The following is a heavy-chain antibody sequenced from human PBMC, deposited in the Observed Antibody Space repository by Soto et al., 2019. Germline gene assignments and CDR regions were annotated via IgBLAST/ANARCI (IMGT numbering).Heavy chain of an antibody. Sequence: VGSLRLSCEASGFTFSDYYMSWIRQAPGKGLEYVSYIVSSSAYTNYADSVKGRFTISRDNAKNSLYLELNSLRAEDTAVYYCARLRAAGWYMGGYLDYWGQGTPVTVSS. J-gene: IGHJ4*02. D-gene: IGHD6-19*01. CDR3: ARLRAAGWYMGGYLDY. CDR2: IVSSSAYT. CDR1: GFTFSDYY. V-gene: IGHV3-11*06.